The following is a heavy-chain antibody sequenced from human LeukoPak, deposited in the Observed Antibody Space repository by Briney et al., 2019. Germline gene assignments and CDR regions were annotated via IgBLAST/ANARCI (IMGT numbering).Heavy chain of an antibody. D-gene: IGHD2-2*01. Sequence: PGGSLRLSCAASGFTFSSYSMNWVRQAPGKGLEWVSAISGDSRYIYYADSVRGRFTISRDNAENSLYLQMNSLRVEGTAVYYCARAPTVLVGYCSSSSCQADYWGQGTLVTVSS. V-gene: IGHV3-21*01. CDR1: GFTFSSYS. J-gene: IGHJ4*02. CDR3: ARAPTVLVGYCSSSSCQADY. CDR2: ISGDSRYI.